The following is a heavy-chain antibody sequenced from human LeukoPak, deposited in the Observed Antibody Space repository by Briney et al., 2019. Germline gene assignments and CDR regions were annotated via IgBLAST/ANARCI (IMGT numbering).Heavy chain of an antibody. J-gene: IGHJ5*02. CDR3: AKDFSSSWQFDL. D-gene: IGHD6-13*01. V-gene: IGHV3-23*01. CDR2: ISGSGGST. CDR1: GFTFSSYA. Sequence: PGGSLRLACAAAGFTFSSYAVSWGSQAGGKGREWGAAISGSGGSTYYADSVEGRFTLSRERSKNPLFLQMNCLRAEDTAMYYCAKDFSSSWQFDLWGQGTLVTVSS.